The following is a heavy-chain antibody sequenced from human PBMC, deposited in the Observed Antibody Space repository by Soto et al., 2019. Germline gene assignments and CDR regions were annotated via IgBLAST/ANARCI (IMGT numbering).Heavy chain of an antibody. CDR1: GFTFSSYG. CDR3: AKWKVAVADFQGWYFDL. J-gene: IGHJ2*01. Sequence: GGSLRLSCAASGFTFSSYGMHWVRQAPGKGLEWVAVISYDGSNKYYADSVKGRFTISRDNSKNTLYLQMNSLRAEDTAVYYCAKWKVAVADFQGWYFDLWGRGTLVTVSS. D-gene: IGHD6-19*01. V-gene: IGHV3-30*18. CDR2: ISYDGSNK.